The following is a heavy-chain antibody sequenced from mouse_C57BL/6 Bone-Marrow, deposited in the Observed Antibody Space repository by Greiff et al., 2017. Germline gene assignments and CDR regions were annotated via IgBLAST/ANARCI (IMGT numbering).Heavy chain of an antibody. V-gene: IGHV1-81*01. CDR1: GYPFTSYG. D-gene: IGHD1-1*01. J-gene: IGHJ4*01. CDR3: AREGYYGNYAMDY. CDR2: IYPRSGNT. Sequence: VQLQQSGAELARPGASVKLSCKASGYPFTSYGISWVKQRTGQGLEWIGEIYPRSGNTYYNEKFKGKATLTADKSSSTAYMELRSLTSEYSSVYFCAREGYYGNYAMDYWGQGTSVTVSS.